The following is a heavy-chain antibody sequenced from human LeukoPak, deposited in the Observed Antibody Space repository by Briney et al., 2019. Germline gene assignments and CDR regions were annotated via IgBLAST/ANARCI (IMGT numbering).Heavy chain of an antibody. Sequence: SQTLSLTCAISGDSVSSNSAAWNWIRQSPSRGLEWLGRTYYRSKWYNDYAVSVKSRITINPDTSKNQFSLQLNSVTPEDTAVYYCARGVQLWTQMTVYNWFDPWGQGTLVTVSS. CDR3: ARGVQLWTQMTVYNWFDP. CDR2: TYYRSKWYN. CDR1: GDSVSSNSAA. D-gene: IGHD5-18*01. V-gene: IGHV6-1*01. J-gene: IGHJ5*02.